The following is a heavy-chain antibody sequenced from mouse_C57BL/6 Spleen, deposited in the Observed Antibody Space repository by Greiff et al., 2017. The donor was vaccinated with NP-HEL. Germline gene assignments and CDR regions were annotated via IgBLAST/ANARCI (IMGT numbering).Heavy chain of an antibody. CDR3: ARGDGTTGNAMDY. V-gene: IGHV1-39*01. J-gene: IGHJ4*01. Sequence: VQLKESGPELVKPGASVKISCKASGYSFTDYNMNWVKQSNGKSLEWIGVINPNYGTTSYNQKFKGKATLTVDQSSSTAYMQLNSLTSEDSAVYYCARGDGTTGNAMDYWGQGTSVTVSS. CDR2: INPNYGTT. CDR1: GYSFTDYN. D-gene: IGHD2-1*01.